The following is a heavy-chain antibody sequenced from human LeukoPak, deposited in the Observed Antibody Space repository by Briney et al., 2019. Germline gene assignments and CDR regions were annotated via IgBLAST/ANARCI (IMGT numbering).Heavy chain of an antibody. D-gene: IGHD2-15*01. V-gene: IGHV3-64*01. Sequence: GGSLRLSCAASGFTFSSYAMHWVRQAPGKGLEYVSAISSNGGSTYYANSVKGRFTISRDNSKNTLYLQMNSLRAEDTAVYYCARSSPSRGRGIVVVVAATAIFDYWGQGTLVTVSS. J-gene: IGHJ4*02. CDR1: GFTFSSYA. CDR3: ARSSPSRGRGIVVVVAATAIFDY. CDR2: ISSNGGST.